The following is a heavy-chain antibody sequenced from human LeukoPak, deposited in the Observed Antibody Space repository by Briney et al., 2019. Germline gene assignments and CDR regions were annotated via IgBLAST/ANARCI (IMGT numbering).Heavy chain of an antibody. CDR1: GFIFNNAW. J-gene: IGHJ4*02. CDR3: TTNGAGYSYGDGKTFDY. Sequence: GGSLRLSCVASGFIFNNAWMSWVRQAPGKGLEWVGRIKSKTNGGTTDYTAPVKGRFTISRADSKNTLYLQMSGLKTEDTAVYYCTTNGAGYSYGDGKTFDYWGQGTLVTVSS. D-gene: IGHD5-18*01. V-gene: IGHV3-15*01. CDR2: IKSKTNGGTT.